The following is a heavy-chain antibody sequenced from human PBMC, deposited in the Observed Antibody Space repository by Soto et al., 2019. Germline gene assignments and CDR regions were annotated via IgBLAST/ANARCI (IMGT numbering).Heavy chain of an antibody. CDR1: GFTFSSYA. V-gene: IGHV3-23*01. D-gene: IGHD6-13*01. Sequence: PGGSLRLSCAASGFTFSSYAMSWVRQAPGKGLEWVSAISGSGGSTYYADSVKGRFTISRDNSKNTLYLQMNSLRAEDTAVYYCAKGAYLGYSSSWYPPGFDYWGQGTLVTVPS. CDR3: AKGAYLGYSSSWYPPGFDY. J-gene: IGHJ4*02. CDR2: ISGSGGST.